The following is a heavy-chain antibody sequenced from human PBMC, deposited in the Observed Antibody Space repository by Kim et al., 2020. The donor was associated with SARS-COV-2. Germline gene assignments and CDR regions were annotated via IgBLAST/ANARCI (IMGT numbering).Heavy chain of an antibody. CDR3: ARDGSGSYYENSEDFDY. J-gene: IGHJ4*02. CDR2: ISSSGSTI. D-gene: IGHD3-10*01. Sequence: GGSLRLSCAASGFTFSSYEMNWVRQAPGKGLEWVSYISSSGSTIYYADSVKGRFTISRDNAKNSLYLQMNSLRAEDTAVYYCARDGSGSYYENSEDFDYWGQGTLVTVS. V-gene: IGHV3-48*03. CDR1: GFTFSSYE.